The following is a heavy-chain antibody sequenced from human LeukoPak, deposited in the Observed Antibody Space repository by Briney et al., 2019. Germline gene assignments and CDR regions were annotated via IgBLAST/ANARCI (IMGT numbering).Heavy chain of an antibody. D-gene: IGHD6-13*01. CDR1: GGSISSYY. CDR2: IYYSGST. Sequence: PSETLSLTCTVSGGSISSYYWSWIRQPPGKGLEWIGYIYYSGSTNYNPSPKSRVTISVDTSKNQFSLKLSSVTAADTAVYYCARVYSSSWLHSYYGMDVWGQGTTVTVSS. V-gene: IGHV4-59*01. CDR3: ARVYSSSWLHSYYGMDV. J-gene: IGHJ6*02.